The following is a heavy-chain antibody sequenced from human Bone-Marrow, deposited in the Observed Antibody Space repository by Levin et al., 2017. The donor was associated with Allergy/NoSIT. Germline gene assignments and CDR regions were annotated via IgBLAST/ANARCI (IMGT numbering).Heavy chain of an antibody. Sequence: GSLRLSCAVSGYSFTAGYYWSWIRQPPGKGLEWIGSIYHSGSTYYNPSLKSRLTISIDTSMNQFSLKLSSVAAADTAVYYCARDGASDLDSDDSSASSPRSAFEIWGQGTMVTVSS. CDR1: GYSFTAGYY. V-gene: IGHV4-38-2*02. CDR2: IYHSGST. J-gene: IGHJ3*02. D-gene: IGHD3-22*01. CDR3: ARDGASDLDSDDSSASSPRSAFEI.